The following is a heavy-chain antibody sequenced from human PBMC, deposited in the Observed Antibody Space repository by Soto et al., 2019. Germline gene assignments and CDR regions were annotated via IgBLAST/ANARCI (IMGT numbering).Heavy chain of an antibody. Sequence: GGSLRLSCAASGFTFSSYDMHWVRQATGKGLEWVSAIGTAGDTYYPGSVKGRITIYRENAKNSLYLQMNSLRAGDTAVDYCARAKAMGSFDYWGQGTLVTVSS. D-gene: IGHD5-18*01. CDR3: ARAKAMGSFDY. CDR1: GFTFSSYD. J-gene: IGHJ4*02. CDR2: IGTAGDT. V-gene: IGHV3-13*01.